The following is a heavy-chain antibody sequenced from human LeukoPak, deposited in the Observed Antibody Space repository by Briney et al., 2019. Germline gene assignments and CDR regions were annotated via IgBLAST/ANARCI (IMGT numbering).Heavy chain of an antibody. CDR1: GGSISSSNW. CDR2: IYHSGST. D-gene: IGHD6-19*01. V-gene: IGHV4-4*02. J-gene: IGHJ4*02. CDR3: ARQGDSGWYYFDY. Sequence: SGTLSLTCAVSGGSISSSNWWSWVRQPPGKGLEWIGEIYHSGSTNYNPSLKSRVTISVDKSKNQFSLKLTSVTAADTAGYYCARQGDSGWYYFDYWGQGTLVTVSS.